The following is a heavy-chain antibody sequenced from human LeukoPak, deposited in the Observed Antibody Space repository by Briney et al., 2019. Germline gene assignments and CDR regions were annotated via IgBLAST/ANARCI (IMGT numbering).Heavy chain of an antibody. Sequence: ASVKVSCKASGYTFTSYYMHWVRQAPGQGLEWMGIINPSGGSTSYAQKFQGRVTMTTDTSTSTAYMELRSLRSDDTAVYYCARWVAVADYWGQGTLVTVSS. D-gene: IGHD6-19*01. CDR1: GYTFTSYY. J-gene: IGHJ4*02. CDR2: INPSGGST. CDR3: ARWVAVADY. V-gene: IGHV1-46*01.